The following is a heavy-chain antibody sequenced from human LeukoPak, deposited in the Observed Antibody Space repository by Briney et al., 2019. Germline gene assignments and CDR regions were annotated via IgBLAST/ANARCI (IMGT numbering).Heavy chain of an antibody. D-gene: IGHD1-7*01. Sequence: SQTLSLTCTVSGGSISSGDYYWSWIRQPPGKGLEWIGYIYYSGSTYYNPSLKGRVTISVDTSKNQFSLKLSSVTAADTAVYYCARTRYNWNYGLTDYWGQGTLVTVSS. CDR3: ARTRYNWNYGLTDY. CDR1: GGSISSGDYY. V-gene: IGHV4-30-4*08. CDR2: IYYSGST. J-gene: IGHJ4*02.